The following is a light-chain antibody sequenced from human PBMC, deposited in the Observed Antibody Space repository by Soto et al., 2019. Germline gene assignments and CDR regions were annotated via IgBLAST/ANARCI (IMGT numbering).Light chain of an antibody. CDR2: GIS. CDR3: QQYTQWPIT. V-gene: IGKV3-15*01. CDR1: QRISRN. Sequence: EMVMTQSPAILSVSPGETVTLSCRASQRISRNYLAWYQQQPGRAPRLLIYGISTRATGIPARFSGGGSGADFTLTISSLQSEDFAVYYCQQYTQWPITVGQGTRLEIK. J-gene: IGKJ5*01.